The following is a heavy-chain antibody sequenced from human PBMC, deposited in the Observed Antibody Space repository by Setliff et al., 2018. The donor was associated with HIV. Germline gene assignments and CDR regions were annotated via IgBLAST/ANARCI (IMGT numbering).Heavy chain of an antibody. CDR2: IYYSGST. Sequence: SETLSLTCTVSGGSISSSSYYWGWIRQPPGKGLEWIGSIYYSGSTCYNPSLKSRVTILVDTSKKQLSLKMSSVTAADTAVYYCASLYNWNPRGGVGGAFDIWGQGTLVTVSS. CDR3: ASLYNWNPRGGVGGAFDI. J-gene: IGHJ3*02. D-gene: IGHD1-20*01. V-gene: IGHV4-39*07. CDR1: GGSISSSSYY.